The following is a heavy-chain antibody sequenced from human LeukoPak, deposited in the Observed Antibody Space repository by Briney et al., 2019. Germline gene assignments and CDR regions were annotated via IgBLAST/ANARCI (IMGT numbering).Heavy chain of an antibody. J-gene: IGHJ4*02. CDR3: AKDQSSGWYVRYYFDH. CDR1: GFTFSSYG. CDR2: ISYDGSNK. V-gene: IGHV3-30*18. D-gene: IGHD6-19*01. Sequence: QSGGSLRLSCAASGFTFSSYGMHWVRQAPGKGLEWVAVISYDGSNKYYADSVKGRFTISRDNSKNTLYLQMNSLRAEDTAVYYCAKDQSSGWYVRYYFDHWGQGTLVTVSS.